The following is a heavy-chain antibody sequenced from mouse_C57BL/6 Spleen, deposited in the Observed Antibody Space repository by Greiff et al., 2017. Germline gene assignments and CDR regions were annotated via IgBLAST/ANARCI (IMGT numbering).Heavy chain of an antibody. CDR1: GYAFSSYW. J-gene: IGHJ3*01. D-gene: IGHD2-2*01. CDR3: ARTGYQAWFAY. CDR2: IYPGDGDT. Sequence: VQLKQSGAELVKPGASVKISCKASGYAFSSYWMTWVKQRPGKGLEWIGQIYPGDGDTNYNGKFTGKATLTADKSPSTAYMQRSSRTSEDSAVYVCARTGYQAWFAYRGQGTLGTVSA. V-gene: IGHV1-80*01.